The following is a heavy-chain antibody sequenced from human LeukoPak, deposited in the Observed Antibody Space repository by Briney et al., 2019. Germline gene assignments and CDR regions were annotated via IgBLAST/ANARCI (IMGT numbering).Heavy chain of an antibody. D-gene: IGHD6-19*01. V-gene: IGHV3-21*01. Sequence: GGSLRLSCAASGFTFSSYSMNWVRQAPGKGLEWVSSISSSSSYIYYADSVKGRFTISRDNAKNSLYLQMNSLRAEDTAVYYCARATLYSSGWFNAFDIWGQGTMVTVSS. CDR1: GFTFSSYS. CDR2: ISSSSSYI. CDR3: ARATLYSSGWFNAFDI. J-gene: IGHJ3*02.